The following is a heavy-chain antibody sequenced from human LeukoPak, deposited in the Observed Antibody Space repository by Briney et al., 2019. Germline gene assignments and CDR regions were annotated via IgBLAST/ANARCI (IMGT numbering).Heavy chain of an antibody. J-gene: IGHJ4*02. Sequence: GESLKISCQGSGYRFTSYWIGWVRQMPGKGLEWMGIIYPGDSDTRYSPSFEGQVTISADKSISTAYLQWSSLKASDTAMYYCARRLYSSSTISATYYFDYWGQGTLVTVSS. V-gene: IGHV5-51*01. CDR2: IYPGDSDT. D-gene: IGHD6-6*01. CDR3: ARRLYSSSTISATYYFDY. CDR1: GYRFTSYW.